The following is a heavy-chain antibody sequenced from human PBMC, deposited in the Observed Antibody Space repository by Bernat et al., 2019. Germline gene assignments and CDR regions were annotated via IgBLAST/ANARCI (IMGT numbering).Heavy chain of an antibody. V-gene: IGHV3-53*01. J-gene: IGHJ4*02. D-gene: IGHD6-19*01. CDR1: GFTVSSNY. CDR3: ARNTGYSSGWYNDY. CDR2: IYSGGST. Sequence: EVQLVESGGGLIQPGGSLRLSCAASGFTVSSNYMSWVRQAPGKGLEWGSVIYSGGSTYYADSVKGRFTISRDNSKNTLYLQMNSLRAEDTAVYYCARNTGYSSGWYNDYWGQGTLVTVSS.